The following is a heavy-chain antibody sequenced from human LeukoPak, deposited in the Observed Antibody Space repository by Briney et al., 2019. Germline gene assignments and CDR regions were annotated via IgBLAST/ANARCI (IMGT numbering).Heavy chain of an antibody. J-gene: IGHJ4*02. CDR2: INTDGSSA. CDR3: AKDRVWNSFDS. D-gene: IGHD1-1*01. V-gene: IGHV3-74*01. CDR1: GFTFSSSW. Sequence: GGSLRLSCAASGFTFSSSWMTWVRQAPGKGLVWVSRINTDGSSANYADSVKGRFTISRDNAKNTLYLQMNSLKNEDTAVYYCAKDRVWNSFDSWGQGTLVTVSS.